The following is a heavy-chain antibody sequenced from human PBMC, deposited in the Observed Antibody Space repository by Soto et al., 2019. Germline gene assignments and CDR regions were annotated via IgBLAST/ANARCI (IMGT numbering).Heavy chain of an antibody. D-gene: IGHD3-22*01. V-gene: IGHV4-59*01. Sequence: SETLSLTCTVSCGSISSYYWSWIRQPPGKGLEWIVYIYYTGSTSYNPSLKSRVTISVDTSKTHFSLKLSSVTAADTAVYYCARAHRGYYFDSGGYYRAYFEDWAQGTLVTVSS. CDR2: IYYTGST. J-gene: IGHJ4*02. CDR1: CGSISSYY. CDR3: ARAHRGYYFDSGGYYRAYFED.